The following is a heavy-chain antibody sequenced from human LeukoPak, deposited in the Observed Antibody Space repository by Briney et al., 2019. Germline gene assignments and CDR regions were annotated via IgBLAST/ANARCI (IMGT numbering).Heavy chain of an antibody. J-gene: IGHJ4*02. CDR2: ISYDGSNK. D-gene: IGHD6-6*01. V-gene: IGHV3-30-3*01. CDR1: GFTFSSYA. Sequence: PGGSLRLSCAASGFTFSSYAMHWVRQAPGKGLEWVAVISYDGSNKYYADSVKGRFTISRDNSKNTLYLQMNSLRAEDTAVYYCARDSYSSSPGDFDYWGQGALVTVSS. CDR3: ARDSYSSSPGDFDY.